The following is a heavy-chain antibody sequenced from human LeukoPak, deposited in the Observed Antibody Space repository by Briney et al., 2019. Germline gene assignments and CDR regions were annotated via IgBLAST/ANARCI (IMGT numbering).Heavy chain of an antibody. CDR2: IYYSGST. CDR3: ARHYCTSMWCYHLVY. V-gene: IGHV4-59*08. CDR1: GGTISNYA. J-gene: IGHJ4*02. Sequence: PSETLSLSCAASGGTISNYAMSWIRQPPGKGLEWIGYIYYSGSTDYNPSLKSRVTISVDTSKNQISLKETSVTAADTTVYYCARHYCTSMWCYHLVYWGQGALVTVSS. D-gene: IGHD4/OR15-4a*01.